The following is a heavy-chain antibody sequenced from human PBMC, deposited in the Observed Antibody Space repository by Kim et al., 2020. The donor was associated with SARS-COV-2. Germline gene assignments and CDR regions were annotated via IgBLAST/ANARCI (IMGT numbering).Heavy chain of an antibody. CDR3: ASLLGSGSPYYYYGMDV. Sequence: ASVKVSCKASGYTFTSYYMHWVRQAPGQGLEWMGIINPSGGSTSYAQKFQGRVTMTRDTSTSTVYMELSSLRSEDTAVYYCASLLGSGSPYYYYGMDVWGQGTTVTVSS. D-gene: IGHD3-10*02. CDR2: INPSGGST. CDR1: GYTFTSYY. J-gene: IGHJ6*02. V-gene: IGHV1-46*01.